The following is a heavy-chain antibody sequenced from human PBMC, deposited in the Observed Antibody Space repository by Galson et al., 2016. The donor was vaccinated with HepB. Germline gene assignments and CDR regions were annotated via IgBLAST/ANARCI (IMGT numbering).Heavy chain of an antibody. CDR3: ARDGRQDRGSIFDY. Sequence: SLRLSCAGSEFTFTSYAMNWVRQAPGKGLEWVSDITGDSSRTFYADSVKGRFTISRDNSKNTFYLQMNSLRADDTAVYYCARDGRQDRGSIFDYWGQGTLVTVSS. CDR1: EFTFTSYA. J-gene: IGHJ4*02. V-gene: IGHV3-23*01. CDR2: ITGDSSRT. D-gene: IGHD6-6*01.